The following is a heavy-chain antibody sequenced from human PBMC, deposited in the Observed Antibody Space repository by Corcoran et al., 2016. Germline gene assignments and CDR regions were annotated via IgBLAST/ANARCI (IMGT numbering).Heavy chain of an antibody. V-gene: IGHV3-33*01. Sequence: QVQLVESGGGVVQSGTSLRLSCAASGFDFKTYAMHWVRQAPGKGLEWVAFIWFNGITKVYADSVKGRFTISRDNSKNSFFLQMDSLRAEDTSVYYCAGDPPRSGVAFHIWGQGTVVTVSS. J-gene: IGHJ3*02. CDR1: GFDFKTYA. CDR3: AGDPPRSGVAFHI. CDR2: IWFNGITK. D-gene: IGHD1-26*01.